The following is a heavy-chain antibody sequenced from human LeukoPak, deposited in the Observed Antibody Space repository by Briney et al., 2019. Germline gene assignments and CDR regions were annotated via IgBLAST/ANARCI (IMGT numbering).Heavy chain of an antibody. V-gene: IGHV1-8*03. D-gene: IGHD3-10*01. CDR1: GYTFTSYD. CDR3: ARGSSMVRGVSDY. Sequence: GASVKVSCKASGYTFTSYDINWVRQAAGQGHEWMGWMNPNSGNTGYAQKFQGRVTITRNTSISTAYMELSSLRSEDTAVYYCARGSSMVRGVSDYWGQGTLFTVSS. J-gene: IGHJ4*02. CDR2: MNPNSGNT.